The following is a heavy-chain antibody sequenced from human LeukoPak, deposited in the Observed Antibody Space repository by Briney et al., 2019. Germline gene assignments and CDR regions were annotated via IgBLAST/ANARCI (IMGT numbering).Heavy chain of an antibody. V-gene: IGHV4-59*01. CDR2: IDYSGST. Sequence: SETLSLTCTVSGGSISSYYWSWIRQPPGKGLEWIGYIDYSGSTNYNPSLKSRVTISVDTSKNQFSLKLSSVTAADTAVYYCARAGYSGSYDYWGQGTLVTVSS. CDR1: GGSISSYY. J-gene: IGHJ4*02. CDR3: ARAGYSGSYDY. D-gene: IGHD1-26*01.